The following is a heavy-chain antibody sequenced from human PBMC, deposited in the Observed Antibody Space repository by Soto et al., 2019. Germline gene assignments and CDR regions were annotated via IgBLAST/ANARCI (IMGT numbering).Heavy chain of an antibody. CDR2: IIPISETT. J-gene: IGHJ6*02. CDR3: ARSQGSSTSLEVYYYYYYGMDV. Sequence: QVQLVQSGAEEKKPGSSVKVSCKASGGTFSSYAISWVRQATGQGLEWKGGIIPISETTNSAQKIQGRVTITADESKSTAYMELSRMRSEDTAVYYCARSQGSSTSLEVYYYYYYGMDVWGQGTTVIVSS. CDR1: GGTFSSYA. V-gene: IGHV1-69*01. D-gene: IGHD2-2*01.